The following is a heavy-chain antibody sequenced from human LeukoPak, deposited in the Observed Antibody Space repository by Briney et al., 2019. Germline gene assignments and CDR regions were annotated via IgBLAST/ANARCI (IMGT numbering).Heavy chain of an antibody. CDR2: IDSEGSDI. Sequence: GGSLRLSCVASGFTLSSYWMHWVRQAPGKGLVWVSRIDSEGSDIIYADSVKGRFTISRGNAKNTLYLQMNSLRAEDTAVYYCVKDQVYYYGSGSEFDYWGQGTLVTVSS. CDR3: VKDQVYYYGSGSEFDY. CDR1: GFTLSSYW. D-gene: IGHD3-10*01. V-gene: IGHV3-74*01. J-gene: IGHJ4*02.